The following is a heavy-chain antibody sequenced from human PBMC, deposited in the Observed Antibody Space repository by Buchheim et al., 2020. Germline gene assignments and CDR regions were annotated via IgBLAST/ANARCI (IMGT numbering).Heavy chain of an antibody. V-gene: IGHV4-34*01. Sequence: QVQLQQWGAGLLKPSETLSLTCAVYGGSFSGYYWSWIRQPPGKGLEWIGEINHSGSTNYNPSLKSRVTISVDTSKNQFSLKLSSVTAADTAVYYCARGRGGKQTIYYYYGMDVWGQGTT. CDR1: GGSFSGYY. D-gene: IGHD5-24*01. J-gene: IGHJ6*02. CDR2: INHSGST. CDR3: ARGRGGKQTIYYYYGMDV.